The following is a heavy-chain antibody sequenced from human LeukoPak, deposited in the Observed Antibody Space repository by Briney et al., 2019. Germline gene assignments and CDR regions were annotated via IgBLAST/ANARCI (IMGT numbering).Heavy chain of an antibody. D-gene: IGHD3-22*01. Sequence: PSETLSLTCAVYGGSFSGYYWSWIRQPPGKGLEWIGEINHSGSTNHNPSLKSRVTISVDTSKNQFSLKLSSVTAADTAVYYCARGYYYDSSGYLGLGYWGQGTLVTVSS. CDR2: INHSGST. V-gene: IGHV4-34*01. CDR3: ARGYYYDSSGYLGLGY. CDR1: GGSFSGYY. J-gene: IGHJ4*02.